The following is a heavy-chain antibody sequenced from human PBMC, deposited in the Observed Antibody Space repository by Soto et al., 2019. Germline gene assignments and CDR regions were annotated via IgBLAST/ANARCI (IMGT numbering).Heavy chain of an antibody. CDR1: GFTFRSYA. CDR3: AKGNGEAGGRGAYFHS. D-gene: IGHD6-13*01. CDR2: ITSSGGNT. Sequence: QLLESGGGLVQPGGSLRLSCATSGFTFRSYAMSWVRQAPGKGLEWVSTITSSGGNTFYAGSVKGRFTISRDNSKSTLSLQSNSLKAEDTAIYYCAKGNGEAGGRGAYFHSWGQGTLVTVSS. J-gene: IGHJ4*02. V-gene: IGHV3-23*01.